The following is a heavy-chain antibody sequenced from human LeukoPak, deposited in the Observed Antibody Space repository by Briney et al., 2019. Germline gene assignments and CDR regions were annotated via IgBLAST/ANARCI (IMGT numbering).Heavy chain of an antibody. D-gene: IGHD4-11*01. V-gene: IGHV1-3*03. CDR1: GYTFTTYA. Sequence: GASVKVSCKASGYTFTTYAMHWVRQAPGQRLEWMGWINAGNGNTKYSQEFQGRVTITRDTSASTAYMELSSLRSEDMAVYYCARVPKDDYSNLPPRYYMDVWGKGTTVTVS. CDR2: INAGNGNT. CDR3: ARVPKDDYSNLPPRYYMDV. J-gene: IGHJ6*03.